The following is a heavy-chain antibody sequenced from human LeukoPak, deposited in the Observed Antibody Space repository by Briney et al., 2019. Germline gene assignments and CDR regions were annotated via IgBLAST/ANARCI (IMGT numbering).Heavy chain of an antibody. D-gene: IGHD3-22*01. CDR1: GFTFSSYE. Sequence: GGSLRLSCAASGFTFSSYEMNWVRQAPGKGLEWVAVISYDGSNKYYADSVKGRFTISRDNSKNTLYLQMNSLRAEDTAVYYCARDGDSSGRDAFDIWGQGTMVTVSS. CDR3: ARDGDSSGRDAFDI. V-gene: IGHV3-30*04. J-gene: IGHJ3*02. CDR2: ISYDGSNK.